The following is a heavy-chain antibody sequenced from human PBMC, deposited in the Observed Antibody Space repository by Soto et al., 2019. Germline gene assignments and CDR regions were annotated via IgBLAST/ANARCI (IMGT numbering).Heavy chain of an antibody. CDR3: ARDGPSSIAVAGPDC. J-gene: IGHJ4*02. CDR2: ISSSSSYI. CDR1: GFTFSSYS. Sequence: GGSLRLSCAASGFTFSSYSMNWVRQAPGKGLEWVSSISSSSSYIYYADSVKGRFTISRDNAKNSLYLQMNSLRAEDTAVYYCARDGPSSIAVAGPDCWGQRTLVTVSS. D-gene: IGHD6-19*01. V-gene: IGHV3-21*01.